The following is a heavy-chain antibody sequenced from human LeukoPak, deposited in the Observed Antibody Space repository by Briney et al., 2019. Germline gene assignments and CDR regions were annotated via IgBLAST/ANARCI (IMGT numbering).Heavy chain of an antibody. V-gene: IGHV3-7*01. CDR3: ARAKGFGGRWWYYYGMDV. CDR1: GFTFSSYW. Sequence: AGGSLRLSCAASGFTFSSYWMSWVRQAPGKGLEWVANIKQDGSEKYYVDSVKGRFTISRDNAKNSLYLQMNSLRAEDTAVYYCARAKGFGGRWWYYYGMDVWGQGTTVTVSS. J-gene: IGHJ6*02. CDR2: IKQDGSEK. D-gene: IGHD3-16*01.